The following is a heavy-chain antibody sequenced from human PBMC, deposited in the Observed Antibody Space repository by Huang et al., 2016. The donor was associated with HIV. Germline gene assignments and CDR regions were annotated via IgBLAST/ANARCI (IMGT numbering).Heavy chain of an antibody. CDR1: GFIFNDFA. Sequence: QLVESGGDSVQSGRSLRLSCTGSGFIFNDFALNWVRQSPGKGLEWVGFVRSKALGGASKSAPSVKDRFTVSRDEAKNVAFLQMDNLQVDDTAIYYCSPSGDDYFYFYMDVWGNGTTVIVS. D-gene: IGHD4-17*01. CDR3: SPSGDDYFYFYMDV. J-gene: IGHJ6*03. V-gene: IGHV3-49*04. CDR2: VRSKALGGAS.